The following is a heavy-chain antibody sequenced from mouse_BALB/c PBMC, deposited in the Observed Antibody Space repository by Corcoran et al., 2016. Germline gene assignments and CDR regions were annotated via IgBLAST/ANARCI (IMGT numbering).Heavy chain of an antibody. CDR2: INTNTGKT. CDR1: GYTFTNFG. CDR3: AREPRAMDY. J-gene: IGHJ4*01. V-gene: IGHV9-3-1*01. Sequence: QIQLVQSGPELKKPGETVKISCKASGYTFTNFGMNWVKQAPGKGLMWMGWINTNTGKTTYADDFKGQFAFSLETSASTANLQINNLKNEDTATYFCAREPRAMDYWGQGTSVTVSS.